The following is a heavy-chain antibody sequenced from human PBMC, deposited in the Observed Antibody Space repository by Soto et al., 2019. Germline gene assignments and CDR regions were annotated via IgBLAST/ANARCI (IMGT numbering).Heavy chain of an antibody. CDR2: ISWNSGSI. J-gene: IGHJ4*02. V-gene: IGHV3-9*01. CDR3: ARDGNWRLDY. Sequence: GGSLRLSCAASGFTFDDYAMHWVRQAPGKGLEWVSGISWNSGSIGYADSVKGRFTIFRDNAKNSLYLQMNILRAEDTAVYYCARDGNWRLDYWGQGALVTVSS. CDR1: GFTFDDYA. D-gene: IGHD1-1*01.